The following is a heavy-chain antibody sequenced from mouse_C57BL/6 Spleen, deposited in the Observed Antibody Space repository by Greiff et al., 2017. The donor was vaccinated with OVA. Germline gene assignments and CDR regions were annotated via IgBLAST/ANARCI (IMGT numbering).Heavy chain of an antibody. J-gene: IGHJ4*01. D-gene: IGHD1-1*01. V-gene: IGHV1-81*01. CDR3: ARGQTNYYGSSYDYAMDF. Sequence: VQLQQSGAELARPGASVKLSCKASGYTFTSYGISWVKQRTGQGLEWIGEIYPRSGNTYYNEKFKGKATLTADKSSSTAYMELRSLTSEDSAVYFCARGQTNYYGSSYDYAMDFWGQGTSVTVSS. CDR1: GYTFTSYG. CDR2: IYPRSGNT.